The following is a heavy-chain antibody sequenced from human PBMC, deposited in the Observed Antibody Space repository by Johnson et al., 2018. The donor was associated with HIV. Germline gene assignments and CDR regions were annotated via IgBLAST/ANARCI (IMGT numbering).Heavy chain of an antibody. V-gene: IGHV3-23*04. D-gene: IGHD3-3*01. J-gene: IGHJ3*02. CDR1: GFTFSSNY. CDR3: VKDLGLQFMEWSTAPADAFHI. CDR2: ISGSGGRT. Sequence: VQLVESGGGVVQPERSLRLSCAASGFTFSSNYMSWVRQAPGKGLEWVSIISGSGGRTYYADSVKGRFTISRDNSRNTLLLQMNSLRAEDTAVYYCVKDLGLQFMEWSTAPADAFHIWDQGTMVTVSS.